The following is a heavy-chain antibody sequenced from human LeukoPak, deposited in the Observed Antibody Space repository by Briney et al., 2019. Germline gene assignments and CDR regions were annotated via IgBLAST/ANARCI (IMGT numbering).Heavy chain of an antibody. CDR1: GFTFSDYY. V-gene: IGHV3-11*01. CDR3: AREHLDCSSTSCPPTYYYYGMDV. J-gene: IGHJ6*02. CDR2: ISSSGSTI. D-gene: IGHD2-2*01. Sequence: GGSLRLSCAASGFTFSDYYMSWLRQAPGKGLEWVSYISSSGSTIYYADSVKGRFTISRDNAKNSLYLQMNSLRAEDTAVYYCAREHLDCSSTSCPPTYYYYGMDVWGQGTTVTVSS.